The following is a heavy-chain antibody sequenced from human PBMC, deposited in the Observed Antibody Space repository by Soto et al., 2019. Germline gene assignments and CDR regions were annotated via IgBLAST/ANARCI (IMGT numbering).Heavy chain of an antibody. Sequence: PGVSLRVSCAASGLNFISYWMHWVRKAPGKGLVWVSRINSDGSSTSYADSVKGRFTISRDNAKNTLYLQMNSLRAEDTAVYYCAVLGYCSGGSCYAGAFDIWGQGTMVTVSS. CDR1: GLNFISYW. V-gene: IGHV3-74*01. CDR2: INSDGSST. CDR3: AVLGYCSGGSCYAGAFDI. D-gene: IGHD2-15*01. J-gene: IGHJ3*02.